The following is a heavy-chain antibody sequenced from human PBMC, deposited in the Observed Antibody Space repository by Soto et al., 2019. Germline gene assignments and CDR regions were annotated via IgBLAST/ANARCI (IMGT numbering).Heavy chain of an antibody. Sequence: SLRLSCVLSGGPVTDCALDWFRQVQGKGLEWVSGINWNSGGIGYADSVKGRLAISRDNAKNSLHLQMNSLRAEDTAFYYCVKDESIKWYSRHFPNWGQGTLVTVSS. CDR2: INWNSGGI. V-gene: IGHV3-9*01. CDR3: VKDESIKWYSRHFPN. J-gene: IGHJ1*01. CDR1: GGPVTDCA. D-gene: IGHD1-1*01.